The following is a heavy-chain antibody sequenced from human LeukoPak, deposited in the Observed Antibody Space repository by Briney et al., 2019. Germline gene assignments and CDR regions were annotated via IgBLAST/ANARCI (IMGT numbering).Heavy chain of an antibody. V-gene: IGHV4-38-2*01. CDR3: ARGGYYYDSSPNWFDP. Sequence: PSETLSLTCAVSGYSISSGYYWGWIRQPPGKGLEWIGSIYHSGSTYYNPSLKSRVTISVDTSKNQFSLRLSSVTAADTAVYYCARGGYYYDSSPNWFDPWGQGTLVTVSS. CDR2: IYHSGST. J-gene: IGHJ5*02. CDR1: GYSISSGYY. D-gene: IGHD3-22*01.